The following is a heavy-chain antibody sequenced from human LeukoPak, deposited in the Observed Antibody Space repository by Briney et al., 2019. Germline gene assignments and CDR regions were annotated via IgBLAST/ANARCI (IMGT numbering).Heavy chain of an antibody. CDR2: ISSYNGNT. CDR1: GYTFTSYG. Sequence: ASVKVSCKASGYTFTSYGISWVRQAPGQGLEWMGWISSYNGNTNYAQKLQGRVTMTTDTSTSTAYMELTSLRSDDTAVYYWARPRRWGWWFDPWGQGTLVSVSS. J-gene: IGHJ5*02. V-gene: IGHV1-18*01. CDR3: ARPRRWGWWFDP. D-gene: IGHD7-27*01.